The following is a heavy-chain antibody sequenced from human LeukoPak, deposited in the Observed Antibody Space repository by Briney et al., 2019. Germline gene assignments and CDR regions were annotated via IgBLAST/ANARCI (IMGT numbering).Heavy chain of an antibody. J-gene: IGHJ6*03. Sequence: SETLSLTCTVSGGSISGFDWTWIRQSPEKGLEWIGHVPNSGSTALNPSLKSRVTISKDTSKNQFSLKLSSVTAADTAVYYCARDKGYCSGGSCYSSASPDYMDVWGKGTTVTISS. D-gene: IGHD2-15*01. V-gene: IGHV4-59*01. CDR3: ARDKGYCSGGSCYSSASPDYMDV. CDR2: VPNSGST. CDR1: GGSISGFD.